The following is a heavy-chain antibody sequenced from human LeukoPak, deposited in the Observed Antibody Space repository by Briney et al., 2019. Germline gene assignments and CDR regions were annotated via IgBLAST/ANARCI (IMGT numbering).Heavy chain of an antibody. J-gene: IGHJ3*02. CDR2: ISSSGSTI. CDR3: ARDLTTGYSSGWYGDDAFDI. D-gene: IGHD6-19*01. Sequence: TGGSLRLSCAASGFTFSDYYMSWIRQAPGKGLEWVSCISSSGSTIYYADSVKGRFTISRDNAKNSLYLQMNSLRAEDTAVYYCARDLTTGYSSGWYGDDAFDIWGQGTMVTVSS. V-gene: IGHV3-11*01. CDR1: GFTFSDYY.